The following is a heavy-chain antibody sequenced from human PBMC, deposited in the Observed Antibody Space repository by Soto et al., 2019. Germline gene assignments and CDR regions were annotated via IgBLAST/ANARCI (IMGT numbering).Heavy chain of an antibody. CDR2: IDPSDSYT. CDR1: GYSFTSYW. D-gene: IGHD6-13*01. Sequence: EVQLVQSGAEVKKPGESLRISCKGSGYSFTSYWISWVRQMPGKGLEWMGRIDPSDSYTNYSPSFQGHVTISADKSISTAYLQWSSLKASDTAMYYCASTLAAAVPYYYYGMDVWGQGTTVTVSS. CDR3: ASTLAAAVPYYYYGMDV. V-gene: IGHV5-10-1*03. J-gene: IGHJ6*02.